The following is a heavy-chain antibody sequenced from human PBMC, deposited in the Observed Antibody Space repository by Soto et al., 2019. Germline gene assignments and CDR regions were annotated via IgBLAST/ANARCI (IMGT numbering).Heavy chain of an antibody. V-gene: IGHV1-18*01. CDR2: ISPNSGNI. Sequence: QVHLVQSGAEVKKPGASVNVSCKTSGYTLTRNGISWVRQAPGQGLEWMGWISPNSGNIKYAQKLQGRVIMTTDTSTSTAYRELRSLRSDDTAVYYCVKDRDSNSWPSRDVWGPGTTVTVSS. CDR3: VKDRDSNSWPSRDV. J-gene: IGHJ6*02. D-gene: IGHD3-22*01. CDR1: GYTLTRNG.